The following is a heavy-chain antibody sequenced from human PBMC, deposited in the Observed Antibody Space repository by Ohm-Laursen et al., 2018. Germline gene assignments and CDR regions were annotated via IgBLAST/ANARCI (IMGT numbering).Heavy chain of an antibody. J-gene: IGHJ1*01. Sequence: SDTLSLTCTVSGGSISSYYWSWIRQPPGKGLEWIGYIYYSGGNNYNPSLQSRVTISVDTSKNQFSLNLSSVTAADTAMYYCARDRKYFQHWGQGTLVTVSS. CDR3: ARDRKYFQH. CDR1: GGSISSYY. CDR2: IYYSGGN. V-gene: IGHV4-59*01.